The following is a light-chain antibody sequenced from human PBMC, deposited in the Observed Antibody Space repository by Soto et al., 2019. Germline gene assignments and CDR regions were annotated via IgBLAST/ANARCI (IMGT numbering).Light chain of an antibody. CDR2: YAS. V-gene: IGKV3-11*01. CDR1: QSVSRY. CDR3: QQRSNWPGIT. Sequence: EIVLTQSPATLSLSPGERATLSCRASQSVSRYLSWYQQKPGQAPRLLIYYASNRATGIPARFSGSGCGTDFTLTISSLEPEDFAVYYCQQRSNWPGITFGQGTRLEIK. J-gene: IGKJ5*01.